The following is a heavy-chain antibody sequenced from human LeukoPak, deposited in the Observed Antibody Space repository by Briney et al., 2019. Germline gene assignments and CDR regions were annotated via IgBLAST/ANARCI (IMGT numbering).Heavy chain of an antibody. CDR3: ARREGAAAGPIDY. D-gene: IGHD6-13*01. CDR2: IYHSGST. CDR1: GGSFSGYY. V-gene: IGHV4-34*01. Sequence: SETLSLTCAVYGGSFSGYYWSRIRQPPGKGLEWIGEIYHSGSTNYNPSLKSRVTISADKSKNQFSLKLSSVTAADTAVYYCARREGAAAGPIDYWGQGTLVTVSS. J-gene: IGHJ4*02.